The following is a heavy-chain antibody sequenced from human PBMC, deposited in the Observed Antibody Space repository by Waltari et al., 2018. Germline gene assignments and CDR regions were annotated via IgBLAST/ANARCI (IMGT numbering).Heavy chain of an antibody. CDR3: AKDYDSSGYYPPQSGYFDY. CDR1: GFSFSTAG. V-gene: IGHV3-33*06. CDR2: IWSDGNDK. D-gene: IGHD3-22*01. Sequence: QVQLVESGGGVVQPGRSLRLSCAASGFSFSTAGMHWVRQAPGKGLEWVAHIWSDGNDKYYADSVTGRFTISRDNSKNTLYLQMNSLRAEDTAVYYCAKDYDSSGYYPPQSGYFDYWGQGTLVIVSS. J-gene: IGHJ4*02.